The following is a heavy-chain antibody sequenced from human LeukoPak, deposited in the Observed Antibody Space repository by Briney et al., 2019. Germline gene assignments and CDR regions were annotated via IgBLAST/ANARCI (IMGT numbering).Heavy chain of an antibody. CDR2: ISGSGGST. Sequence: AGSLRLSCAASGFTFSSYSMSWVRQAPGKGLEWVSAISGSGGSTYYADSVKGRFTISRDNSKNTLYLQMNSLRAEDTAVYYCAKGIIGSYSSGSLVFDYWGQGTLVTVSS. D-gene: IGHD6-19*01. J-gene: IGHJ4*02. CDR3: AKGIIGSYSSGSLVFDY. V-gene: IGHV3-23*01. CDR1: GFTFSSYS.